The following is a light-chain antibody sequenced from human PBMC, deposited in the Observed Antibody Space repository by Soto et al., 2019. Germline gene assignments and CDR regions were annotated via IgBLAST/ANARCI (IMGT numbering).Light chain of an antibody. CDR2: GNN. Sequence: QSVLTQPPSVSGAPGQRVTISCTGSSSNIGAGYDVHWYQHLPGTAPKLIIYGNNNRPSGVPDRISASKSGTSASLAITGLQAEDEADYYCQSNDDSQSGLVFGGGTKVTVL. CDR3: QSNDDSQSGLV. V-gene: IGLV1-40*01. CDR1: SSNIGAGYD. J-gene: IGLJ2*01.